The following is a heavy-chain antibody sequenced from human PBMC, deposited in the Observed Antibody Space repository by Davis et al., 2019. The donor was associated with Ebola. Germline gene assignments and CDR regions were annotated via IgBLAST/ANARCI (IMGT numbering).Heavy chain of an antibody. V-gene: IGHV3-64D*06. D-gene: IGHD2-2*02. CDR2: ISSNGGST. CDR1: GFTFSSYA. Sequence: PGGSLRLSCSASGFTFSSYAMHWVRQAPGKGLEYVSAISSNGGSTYYADSVKGRFTISRDNSKNTLYLQMSSLRAEDTAVYYCVRIRYCSSTSCYMHYYYYMDVWGKGTTVTVSS. CDR3: VRIRYCSSTSCYMHYYYYMDV. J-gene: IGHJ6*03.